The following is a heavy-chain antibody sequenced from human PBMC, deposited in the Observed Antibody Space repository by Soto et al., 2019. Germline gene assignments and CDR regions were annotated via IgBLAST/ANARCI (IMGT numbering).Heavy chain of an antibody. J-gene: IGHJ6*02. Sequence: QVQLQESGPGLVKPSQTLSLTCTVSGGSISIGGYSWSWIRQHPGKGLEWIGYIYYSGSAYYNPSLKSRVTISIDASKNQFSLKVSSVTAADTAMYYCARGDDFDGMDLWGQGTTVAVSS. D-gene: IGHD3-3*01. CDR3: ARGDDFDGMDL. V-gene: IGHV4-31*03. CDR1: GGSISIGGYS. CDR2: IYYSGSA.